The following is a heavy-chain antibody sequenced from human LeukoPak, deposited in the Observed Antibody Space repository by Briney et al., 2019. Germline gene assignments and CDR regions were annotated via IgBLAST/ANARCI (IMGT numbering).Heavy chain of an antibody. CDR1: GGSFSGYY. Sequence: SETLSLTCAVYGGSFSGYYWSWIRQPPGRGLEWIGEINHSESTNYNPSLKSRVTISVDTSKNQFSLKLSSVTAADTAVYYCARGRRVVGATFFDYWGQGTLVTVSS. CDR2: INHSEST. D-gene: IGHD1-26*01. V-gene: IGHV4-34*01. J-gene: IGHJ4*02. CDR3: ARGRRVVGATFFDY.